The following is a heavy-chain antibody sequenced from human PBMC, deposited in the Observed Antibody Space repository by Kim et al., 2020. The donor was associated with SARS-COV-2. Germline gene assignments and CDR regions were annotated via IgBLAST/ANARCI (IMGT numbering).Heavy chain of an antibody. D-gene: IGHD3-10*01. V-gene: IGHV3-15*01. Sequence: GGSLRLSCAASGFTFSNAWMSWVRQAPGKGLEWVGRIKSKTDGGTTDYAAPVKGRFTISSDDSKNTLYLQMNSLKTEDTAVYYCTTGFVYYYGSGQTGDFDCWGQRTLVTVSS. CDR3: TTGFVYYYGSGQTGDFDC. J-gene: IGHJ4*02. CDR2: IKSKTDGGTT. CDR1: GFTFSNAW.